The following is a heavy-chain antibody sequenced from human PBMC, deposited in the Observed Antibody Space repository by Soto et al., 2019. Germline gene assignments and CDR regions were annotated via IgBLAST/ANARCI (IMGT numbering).Heavy chain of an antibody. D-gene: IGHD6-19*01. CDR1: GYTFTSYD. Sequence: QVQLVQSGAEVKKPGASVKVSCKASGYTFTSYDINWVRQATGQGIAWMGWMNPNSGNTGYAQKFQGRVTMTRNTSISTAYRELSSLRSEDTAVYYCQVGGWNDYYYYYMDVWGKGTTVTVSS. CDR2: MNPNSGNT. J-gene: IGHJ6*03. CDR3: QVGGWNDYYYYYMDV. V-gene: IGHV1-8*01.